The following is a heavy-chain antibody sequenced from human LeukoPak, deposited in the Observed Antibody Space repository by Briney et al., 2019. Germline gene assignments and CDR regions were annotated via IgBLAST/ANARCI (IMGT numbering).Heavy chain of an antibody. CDR3: AKSRSYTMIVVVLSSLGAFDI. D-gene: IGHD3-22*01. CDR2: ISGSGGST. V-gene: IGHV3-23*01. J-gene: IGHJ3*02. CDR1: GFTFSSYA. Sequence: GGSLRLSCAASGFTFSSYAMSWVRQAPGKGLEWVSAISGSGGSTYYADSVKGRFTISRDNSKNTLYLQMNSLRAEDTAVYYCAKSRSYTMIVVVLSSLGAFDIWGQGTMVTVSS.